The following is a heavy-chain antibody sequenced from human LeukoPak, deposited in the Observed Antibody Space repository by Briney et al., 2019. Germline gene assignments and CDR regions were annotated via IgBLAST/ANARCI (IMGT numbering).Heavy chain of an antibody. V-gene: IGHV3-11*01. CDR3: ARDRYYDFWSGYSGFDY. CDR1: GFTFSDYY. J-gene: IGHJ4*02. CDR2: ISSSCSTI. Sequence: GGSLRLSCAASGFTFSDYYMSWIRQAPGKGLEWVSYISSSCSTIYYADSVKGRFTISRDNAKNSLYLQMNSLRAEDTAVYYCARDRYYDFWSGYSGFDYWGQGTLVTVSS. D-gene: IGHD3-3*01.